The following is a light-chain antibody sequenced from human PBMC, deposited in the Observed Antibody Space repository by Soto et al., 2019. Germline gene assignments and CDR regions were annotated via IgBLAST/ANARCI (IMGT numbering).Light chain of an antibody. CDR3: SSYGGSNTVV. J-gene: IGLJ2*01. V-gene: IGLV2-8*01. CDR2: EVS. Sequence: QSALTQPPSASGSPGQSVTISCTGSSSDVGGYNYVSWYQQHQGKPPKLMIDEVSKRPSGVPDRLSGSKSGNTGSLTVSGLQAEDEADYYCSSYGGSNTVVFGGGTKVTVL. CDR1: SSDVGGYNY.